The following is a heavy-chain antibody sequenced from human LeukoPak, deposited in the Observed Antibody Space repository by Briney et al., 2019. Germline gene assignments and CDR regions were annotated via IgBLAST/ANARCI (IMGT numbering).Heavy chain of an antibody. J-gene: IGHJ5*02. CDR2: INQSGST. V-gene: IGHV4-34*01. D-gene: IGHD3-9*01. CDR3: ARSYYDILTGYYWVNWFDP. CDR1: GGSSSGYY. Sequence: SETLSLTCAVYGGSSSGYYWSWIRQPPGKGLEWIGEINQSGSTNYNPSLKSRVTISVDTSKNQFSLKLSSVTAADTAVYYCARSYYDILTGYYWVNWFDPWGQGTLVTVSS.